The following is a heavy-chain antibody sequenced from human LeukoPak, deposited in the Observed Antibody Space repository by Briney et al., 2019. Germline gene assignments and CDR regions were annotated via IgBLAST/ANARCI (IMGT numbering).Heavy chain of an antibody. V-gene: IGHV3-23*01. D-gene: IGHD2-15*01. CDR2: ISYSSGSI. CDR1: GFTFSDYG. Sequence: GGSLRLSCAASGFTFSDYGMRWVRQAPGKGREWVAAISYSSGSIYFADSVKGRFTISRDNSKSTLYLQMNSLRAEDTAVYYCAKNDAHSAGCFDHWGQGTLVTVSS. J-gene: IGHJ4*02. CDR3: AKNDAHSAGCFDH.